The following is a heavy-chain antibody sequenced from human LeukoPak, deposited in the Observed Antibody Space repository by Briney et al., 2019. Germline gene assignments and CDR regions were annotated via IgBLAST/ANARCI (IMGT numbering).Heavy chain of an antibody. V-gene: IGHV3-15*01. CDR1: GFTFNNAW. CDR3: TTDPAVCSSTSCYVGS. CDR2: IKSETAGGTT. D-gene: IGHD2-2*01. J-gene: IGHJ5*02. Sequence: GGSLRLSCAASGFTFNNAWMSWVRQAPGKGLEWVGRIKSETAGGTTDYASPVKGRFTILRDDSKNTVYLQMNSLKTEDTAVYYCTTDPAVCSSTSCYVGSWGQGTLVTVSS.